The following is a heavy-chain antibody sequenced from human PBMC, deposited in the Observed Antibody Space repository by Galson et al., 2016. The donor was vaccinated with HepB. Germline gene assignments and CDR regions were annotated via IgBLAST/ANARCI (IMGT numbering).Heavy chain of an antibody. CDR3: AREQQPALYYGMDV. D-gene: IGHD6-13*01. CDR2: IYTNGRT. V-gene: IGHV3-53*05. J-gene: IGHJ6*02. Sequence: SLRLSCAASGISVSTNYMSWVRQAPGRGLEWVSVIYTNGRTYYADSVKGRFNISRDNSKNTLYLQMNSLRAEDTAVYYCAREQQPALYYGMDVWGQGTTVTVSS. CDR1: GISVSTNY.